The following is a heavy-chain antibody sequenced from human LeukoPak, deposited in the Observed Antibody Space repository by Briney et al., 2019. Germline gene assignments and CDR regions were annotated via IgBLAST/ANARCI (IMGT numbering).Heavy chain of an antibody. CDR3: ARDGRPLDY. J-gene: IGHJ4*02. V-gene: IGHV3-7*03. CDR2: IKQDGGEK. CDR1: GITFSRYW. Sequence: GGSLRLSCVDSGITFSRYWMSWVRQAPGKGLEWVANIKQDGGEKYYVDSVKGRFTISRDNAKNSLYLQMNSLRVEDTAVYYCARDGRPLDYWGQETLVTVPS.